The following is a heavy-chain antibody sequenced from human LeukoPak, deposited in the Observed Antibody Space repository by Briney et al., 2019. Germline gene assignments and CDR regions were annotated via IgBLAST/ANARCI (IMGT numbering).Heavy chain of an antibody. CDR2: IPSSGDST. CDR1: EFTFSSYA. CDR3: AKRVYNGYFFDY. Sequence: PGGSLRLSCAASEFTFSSYAMTWVRQAPGKGLEWVSTIPSSGDSTHYADSVKGRFTISRDNSKNTLYLQMNSLRADDTAVYYCAKRVYNGYFFDYWGQGTLVTVSS. D-gene: IGHD2-8*01. V-gene: IGHV3-23*01. J-gene: IGHJ4*02.